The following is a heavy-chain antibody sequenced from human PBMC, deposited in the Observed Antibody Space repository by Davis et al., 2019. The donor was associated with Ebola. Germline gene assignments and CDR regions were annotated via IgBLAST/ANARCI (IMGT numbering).Heavy chain of an antibody. V-gene: IGHV2-5*02. Sequence: SGSTLVTSTQSLTLTCTFSGFSLTTRGLGVGWIRQPPGKALEWLALIYWDDDKRCSPSLKNRLTITKDTSKNQVVLTMTNMDPVDTATYYCAHFDTGGYYLDYWGQGALVTVSS. CDR1: GFSLTTRGLG. J-gene: IGHJ4*02. D-gene: IGHD3-22*01. CDR2: IYWDDDK. CDR3: AHFDTGGYYLDY.